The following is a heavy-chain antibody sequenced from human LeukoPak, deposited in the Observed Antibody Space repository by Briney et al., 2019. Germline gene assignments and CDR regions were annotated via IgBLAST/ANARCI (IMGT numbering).Heavy chain of an antibody. J-gene: IGHJ4*02. CDR2: INHSGST. V-gene: IGHV4-34*01. D-gene: IGHD2-2*01. CDR3: ARGRGYCSSTSCYEDY. CDR1: GGSFSGYY. Sequence: SETLSLTCAVYGGSFSGYYWSWIRQPPGKGLEWIGEINHSGSTNYNPSLKGRVTISVDTSKNQFSLKLSSVTAADTAVYYCARGRGYCSSTSCYEDYWGQGTLVTVSS.